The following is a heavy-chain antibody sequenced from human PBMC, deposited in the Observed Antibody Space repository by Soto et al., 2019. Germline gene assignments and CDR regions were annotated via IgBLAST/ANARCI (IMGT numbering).Heavy chain of an antibody. D-gene: IGHD4-17*01. CDR2: ISGSGGST. Sequence: GGSLRLSCAASGFTFSNYDMNWVRQATGKGLEWVSAISGSGGSTYYADSVKGRFTISRDNPKSTLYLQMNSLRAEDTAVYYCAKADSVDYGEFDYWGQGTLVTVSS. CDR1: GFTFSNYD. V-gene: IGHV3-23*01. CDR3: AKADSVDYGEFDY. J-gene: IGHJ4*02.